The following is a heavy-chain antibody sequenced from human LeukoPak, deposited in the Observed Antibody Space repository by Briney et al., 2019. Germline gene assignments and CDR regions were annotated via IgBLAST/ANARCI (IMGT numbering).Heavy chain of an antibody. J-gene: IGHJ4*02. CDR3: ARGTGIAVAGTFDY. CDR1: GGSISSSNW. CDR2: IYHSGST. D-gene: IGHD6-19*01. Sequence: GTLSLTCAVSGGSISSSNWWSWVRQPPGKGLEWIGEIYHSGSTNYNPSLKSRVTISVDKSRNQFSLRLSSVTAADTAVYYCARGTGIAVAGTFDYWGQGTLVTVSS. V-gene: IGHV4-4*02.